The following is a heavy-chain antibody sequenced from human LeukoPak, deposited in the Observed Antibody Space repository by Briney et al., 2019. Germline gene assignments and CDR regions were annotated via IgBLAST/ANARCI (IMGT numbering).Heavy chain of an antibody. J-gene: IGHJ4*02. Sequence: GGSLRLSCAASGFTFSSYSMNWVRQAPGKGLEWVSSISSSSSYIYYADSVKGRFTISRENAKNSLYLQMNSLRAEDTAVYYCARGVLEVNLDYWGQGTLVTVSS. CDR3: ARGVLEVNLDY. V-gene: IGHV3-21*01. D-gene: IGHD2/OR15-2a*01. CDR1: GFTFSSYS. CDR2: ISSSSSYI.